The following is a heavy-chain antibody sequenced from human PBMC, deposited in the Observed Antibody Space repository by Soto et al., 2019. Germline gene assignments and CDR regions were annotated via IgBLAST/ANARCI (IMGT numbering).Heavy chain of an antibody. CDR2: IYWDDDK. CDR3: AHASGWFRLYHFDY. CDR1: GGSIRSGDYY. D-gene: IGHD6-19*01. J-gene: IGHJ4*02. V-gene: IGHV2-5*08. Sequence: TLSLTCTVSGGSIRSGDYYWSWIRQPPGKALEWLALIYWDDDKRYSPSLKSRLTITKDTSKNQVVLTMTNMDPVDTATYYCAHASGWFRLYHFDYWGQGTLVTVSS.